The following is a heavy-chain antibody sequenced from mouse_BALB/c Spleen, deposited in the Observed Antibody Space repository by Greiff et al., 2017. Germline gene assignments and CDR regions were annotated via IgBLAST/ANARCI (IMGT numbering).Heavy chain of an antibody. CDR3: TRDGRLGPYFDY. D-gene: IGHD4-1*01. CDR1: GFTFSSYT. Sequence: EVHLVESGGGLVKPGGSLKLSCAASGFTFSSYTMSWVRQTPEKRLEWVATISSGGSYTYYPDSVKGRFTISRDNAKNTLYLQMSSLKSEDTAMYYCTRDGRLGPYFDYWGQGTTLTVSS. J-gene: IGHJ2*01. CDR2: ISSGGSYT. V-gene: IGHV5-6-4*01.